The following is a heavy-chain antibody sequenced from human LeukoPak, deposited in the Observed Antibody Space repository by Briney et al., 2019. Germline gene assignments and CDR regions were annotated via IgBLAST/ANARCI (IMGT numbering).Heavy chain of an antibody. V-gene: IGHV4-59*01. CDR1: GGTISSYY. D-gene: IGHD3-16*01. CDR2: IYYSGST. CDR3: ARDPSSGGYFDY. J-gene: IGHJ4*02. Sequence: SETLSLTCTVSGGTISSYYWSWLRQPPGKGLEWIGYIYYSGSTNYNPSLTSRVTISVDTSKNQFSLKLSSVTAADTAVYYCARDPSSGGYFDYWGQGTLVTVSS.